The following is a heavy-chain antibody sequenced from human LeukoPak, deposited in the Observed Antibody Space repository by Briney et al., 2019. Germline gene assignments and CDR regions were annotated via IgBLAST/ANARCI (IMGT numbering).Heavy chain of an antibody. CDR3: ARARYYYDRSGYTHGGYYFDY. V-gene: IGHV1-8*01. Sequence: GASVKVSCKASGYTFTSYDINWVRQATGQGLEWMGWMNPNSGNTGYAQKFQGRVTITADKSTSTAYMELSSLRSEDTAVYYCARARYYYDRSGYTHGGYYFDYWGKGTLVTVSS. CDR1: GYTFTSYD. CDR2: MNPNSGNT. J-gene: IGHJ4*02. D-gene: IGHD3-22*01.